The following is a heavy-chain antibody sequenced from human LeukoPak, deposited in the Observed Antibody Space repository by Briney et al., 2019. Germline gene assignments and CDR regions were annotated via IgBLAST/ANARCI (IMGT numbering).Heavy chain of an antibody. Sequence: SETLSLTCTVSGDSISTYYWTWIRQPPGKGLEWIGEINHSGSTNYNPSLKSRVTISVDTSKNQFSLKLSSVTAADTAVYYCAFTVVAPRRRRRFDYWGQGTLVTVSS. D-gene: IGHD4-23*01. CDR2: INHSGST. CDR3: AFTVVAPRRRRRFDY. J-gene: IGHJ4*02. V-gene: IGHV4-34*01. CDR1: GDSISTYY.